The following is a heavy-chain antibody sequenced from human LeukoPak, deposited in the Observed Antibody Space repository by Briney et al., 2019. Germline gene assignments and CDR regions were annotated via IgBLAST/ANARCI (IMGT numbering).Heavy chain of an antibody. V-gene: IGHV4-38-2*02. CDR3: AREPFYEVVPAVFDY. CDR2: IYHSGST. J-gene: IGHJ4*02. CDR1: GYSISSGYY. Sequence: SSETLSLTCTVSGYSISSGYYWGWIRQPPGKGLEWIGSIYHSGSTYYNPSLKSRVTISVDTSKNQFSLKLSSVTAADTAVYCCAREPFYEVVPAVFDYWGQGTLVTVSS. D-gene: IGHD2-2*01.